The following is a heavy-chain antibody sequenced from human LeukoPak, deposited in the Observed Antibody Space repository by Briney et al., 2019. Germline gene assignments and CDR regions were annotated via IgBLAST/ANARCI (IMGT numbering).Heavy chain of an antibody. V-gene: IGHV4-59*01. J-gene: IGHJ4*02. Sequence: SETLSLTCAVYGGSFSGYYWSWIRQPPGKGLEWIGYIYYSGTTNYNPSLKGRVTMSVDTSKNQFSLKLSSVTAADTAVYYCARGVYIAAAQYGYWGQGTLVTVSS. D-gene: IGHD6-13*01. CDR3: ARGVYIAAAQYGY. CDR1: GGSFSGYY. CDR2: IYYSGTT.